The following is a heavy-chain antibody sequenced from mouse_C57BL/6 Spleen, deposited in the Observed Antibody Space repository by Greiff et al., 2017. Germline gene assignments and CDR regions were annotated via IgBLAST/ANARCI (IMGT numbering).Heavy chain of an antibody. CDR2: ISNGGGST. CDR1: GFTFSDYY. D-gene: IGHD2-5*01. Sequence: EVQRVESGGGLVQPGGSLKLSCAASGFTFSDYYMYWVRQTPEKRLEWVAYISNGGGSTYYPDTVKGRFTISRDNAKNHLYLQKSRLKSEDTAMYYCARDSNYLDYWGQGTTLTVSS. V-gene: IGHV5-12*01. CDR3: ARDSNYLDY. J-gene: IGHJ2*01.